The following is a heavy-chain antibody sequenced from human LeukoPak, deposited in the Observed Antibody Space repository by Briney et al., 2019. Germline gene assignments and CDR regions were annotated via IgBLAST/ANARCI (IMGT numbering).Heavy chain of an antibody. CDR3: ARASGQQLLSGYWYFDL. D-gene: IGHD6-13*01. Sequence: ASVKVSCEASGGTFSSYAISWVRQAPGQGLEWMGGSIPIFGTANYAQKFQGRVTITADESTSTAYMELSSLRSEDTAVYYCARASGQQLLSGYWYFDLWGRGTLVTVSS. J-gene: IGHJ2*01. CDR1: GGTFSSYA. CDR2: SIPIFGTA. V-gene: IGHV1-69*01.